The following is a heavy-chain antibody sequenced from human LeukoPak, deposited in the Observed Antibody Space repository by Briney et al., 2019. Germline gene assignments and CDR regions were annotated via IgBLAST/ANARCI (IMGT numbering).Heavy chain of an antibody. CDR3: ARVKGGSGWYFDY. CDR1: GGSISSGGYY. D-gene: IGHD6-19*01. V-gene: IGHV4-31*03. J-gene: IGHJ4*02. CDR2: IYYSGSA. Sequence: PSQTLSLTCTVSGGSISSGGYYWSWIRQHPGRGLEWIGYIYYSGSAYYNPSLKSRVTISVDTSKNQFSLKLSSVTAADTAVYHRARVKGGSGWYFDYWGQGTLVTVSS.